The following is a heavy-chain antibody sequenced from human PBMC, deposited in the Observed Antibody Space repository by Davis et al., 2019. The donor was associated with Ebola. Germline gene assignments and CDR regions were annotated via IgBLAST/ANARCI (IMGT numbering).Heavy chain of an antibody. Sequence: AASVKVSCKASGGTFGSYGISWVRQAPGQGLEWMGGIIPIFGTANYTQKFQGRVTITADESTSTAYMELSNLRSEDTAVYYCARGGYDFWSGYFKGYYYMDVWGKGTTVTVSS. V-gene: IGHV1-69*13. D-gene: IGHD3-3*01. J-gene: IGHJ6*03. CDR1: GGTFGSYG. CDR2: IIPIFGTA. CDR3: ARGGYDFWSGYFKGYYYMDV.